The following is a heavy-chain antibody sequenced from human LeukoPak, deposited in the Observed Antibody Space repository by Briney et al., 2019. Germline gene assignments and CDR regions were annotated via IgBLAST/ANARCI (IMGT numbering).Heavy chain of an antibody. CDR2: ISWNSGSI. J-gene: IGHJ4*02. V-gene: IGHV3-9*01. CDR3: AKDKNYYDSSGYYYPGYFDY. CDR1: GFTFDDYA. D-gene: IGHD3-22*01. Sequence: GGSLRLSCAASGFTFDDYAMHWVRHAPGKGLEWVSGISWNSGSIGYADSVKGRFTISRDNAKNSLYLQMNSLRAEDTALYYCAKDKNYYDSSGYYYPGYFDYWGQGTLVTVSS.